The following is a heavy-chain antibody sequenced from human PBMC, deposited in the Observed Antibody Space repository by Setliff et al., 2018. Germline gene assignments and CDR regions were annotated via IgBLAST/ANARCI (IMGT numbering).Heavy chain of an antibody. D-gene: IGHD2-15*01. J-gene: IGHJ4*02. CDR3: ARDIDQGLLSHPLDY. V-gene: IGHV3-48*01. CDR1: GFTFSSYS. Sequence: GGSLRLSCAASGFTFSSYSMNWVRQAPGKGLEWVSYISSSSSTIYYADSVKGRFTISRDKAKNSLYLQMSSLRAEDTAVYYCARDIDQGLLSHPLDYWGQGTLVTVSS. CDR2: ISSSSSTI.